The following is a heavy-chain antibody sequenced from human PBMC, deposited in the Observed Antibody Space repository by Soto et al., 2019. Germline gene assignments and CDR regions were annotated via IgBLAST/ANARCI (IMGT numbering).Heavy chain of an antibody. CDR1: GFTFSSYA. CDR3: AKASRIQLWLSY. CDR2: ISGSGGST. Sequence: GGSLRLSCAASGFTFSSYAMSWVRQAPGKGLEWVSVISGSGGSTYYADSVKGRFTISRDNSKNTLYLQMNSLRAEDTAVYYCAKASRIQLWLSYWGQGTLVTVSS. V-gene: IGHV3-23*01. D-gene: IGHD5-18*01. J-gene: IGHJ4*02.